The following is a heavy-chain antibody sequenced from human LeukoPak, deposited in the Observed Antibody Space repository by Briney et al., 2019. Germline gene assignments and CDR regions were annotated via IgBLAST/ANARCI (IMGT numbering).Heavy chain of an antibody. D-gene: IGHD1-7*01. CDR2: ISAYNGNT. CDR1: GYTFTSYG. J-gene: IGHJ3*02. Sequence: ASVKVSCKASGYTFTSYGISWVRQAPGQGLEWMGWISAYNGNTNYAQKLQGRVTMTTDTSTSTAYMELRSLRSDDTAVYYCAEVLDPWNYGYAFDIWGQGTMVTVSS. CDR3: AEVLDPWNYGYAFDI. V-gene: IGHV1-18*01.